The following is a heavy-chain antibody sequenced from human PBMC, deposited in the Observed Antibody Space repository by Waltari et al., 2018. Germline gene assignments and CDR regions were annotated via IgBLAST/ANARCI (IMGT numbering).Heavy chain of an antibody. CDR2: IYYSGST. J-gene: IGHJ4*02. Sequence: QLQLQESGPGLVKPSETLSLTCTVSGGSISSSSYYWGWIRQPPGKGLEWIGIIYYSGSTYYNPSLKSRVTISVDTSKNQFSLKLSSVTAADTAVYYCARTGNYELWDYFDYWGQGTLVTVSS. CDR3: ARTGNYELWDYFDY. CDR1: GGSISSSSYY. V-gene: IGHV4-39*01. D-gene: IGHD1-7*01.